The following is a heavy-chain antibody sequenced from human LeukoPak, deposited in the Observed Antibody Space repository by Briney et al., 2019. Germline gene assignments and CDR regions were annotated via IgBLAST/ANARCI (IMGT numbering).Heavy chain of an antibody. D-gene: IGHD3-10*01. CDR1: GGSISSYY. V-gene: IGHV4-59*01. J-gene: IGHJ4*02. Sequence: SETLSLTCTVSGGSISSYYWSWIRQPPGKGLEWIGYIYYSGSTNYSPSLKSRLTISVDTSKNQFSLKLSSVTAADTAVYYCARGGDSFGSGSYYKAYFDYWGQGTLVTVSS. CDR3: ARGGDSFGSGSYYKAYFDY. CDR2: IYYSGST.